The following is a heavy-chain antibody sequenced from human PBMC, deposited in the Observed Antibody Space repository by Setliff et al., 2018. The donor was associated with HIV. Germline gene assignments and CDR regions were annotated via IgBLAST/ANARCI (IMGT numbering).Heavy chain of an antibody. Sequence: LSLTCSIYGGSLSYYYWSWLRQSPGKGLEWIGEVFDSGSVNYNPSLKSRVTISVDTSKKEFSLKLASVTAADTAVYFCARGRDCDSSNCLLRYYYNYGLDVWGQGTTVTVSS. CDR1: GGSLSYYY. CDR3: ARGRDCDSSNCLLRYYYNYGLDV. V-gene: IGHV4-34*01. J-gene: IGHJ6*02. D-gene: IGHD2-2*01. CDR2: VFDSGSV.